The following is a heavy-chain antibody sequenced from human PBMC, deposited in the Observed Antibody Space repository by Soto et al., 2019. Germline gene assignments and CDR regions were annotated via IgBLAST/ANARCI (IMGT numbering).Heavy chain of an antibody. CDR3: TGEQFASVWS. J-gene: IGHJ5*02. CDR1: GDSIRSSFDY. D-gene: IGHD3-16*01. V-gene: IGHV4-39*02. Sequence: QLQLQESGPGLVKPSETLSLTCTVSGDSIRSSFDYWGWVRQPPGKGLEWIGTVHYTGSTFYNPSLKSRLTLSVDTSKNQFSLMLTSVTAADTAVYYCTGEQFASVWSWGQGTLVTVSS. CDR2: VHYTGST.